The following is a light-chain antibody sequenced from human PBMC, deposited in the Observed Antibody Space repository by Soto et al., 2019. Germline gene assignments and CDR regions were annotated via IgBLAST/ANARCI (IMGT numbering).Light chain of an antibody. CDR1: HSVTSS. Sequence: EIVLTQSPATLSLSPGARATLSCRASHSVTSSLAWYQQKPGQSPRLLIYHTSNRATGIPARFSGSGSGTDFTLTISSLEPEDFAVYYCQLRSNRLTFGGGTKVDLK. CDR3: QLRSNRLT. V-gene: IGKV3-11*01. J-gene: IGKJ4*01. CDR2: HTS.